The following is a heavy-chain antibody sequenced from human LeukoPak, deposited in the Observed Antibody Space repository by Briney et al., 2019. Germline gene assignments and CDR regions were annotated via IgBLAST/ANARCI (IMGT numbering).Heavy chain of an antibody. D-gene: IGHD5-18*01. Sequence: SETLSLTCTVSGGSISSGSYHWSWIRPPAGKGLEWIGRIYTSANTNYNPSLNSRVTISIDTSKNQFSLKLSSVTAADTAAYYCATNSYGHYQYYYYMDVWGKGTTVTISS. J-gene: IGHJ6*03. CDR1: GGSISSGSYH. CDR2: IYTSANT. CDR3: ATNSYGHYQYYYYMDV. V-gene: IGHV4-61*02.